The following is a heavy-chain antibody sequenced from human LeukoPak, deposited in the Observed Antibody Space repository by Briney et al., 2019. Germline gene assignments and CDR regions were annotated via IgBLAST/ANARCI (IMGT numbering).Heavy chain of an antibody. D-gene: IGHD6-13*01. J-gene: IGHJ3*02. Sequence: PSETLCLTCTVSGGSISSSSYYWGWIRQPPGKGLEWIGSIYYSGSTYYNPSLKSRVTISVDTSKNQFSLKLSSVTAADTAVYYCARQGTAAARPGDAFDIWGQGTMVTVSS. CDR3: ARQGTAAARPGDAFDI. V-gene: IGHV4-39*01. CDR2: IYYSGST. CDR1: GGSISSSSYY.